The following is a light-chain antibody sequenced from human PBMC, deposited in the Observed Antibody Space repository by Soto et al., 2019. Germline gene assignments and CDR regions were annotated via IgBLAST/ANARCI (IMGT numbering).Light chain of an antibody. CDR1: PSNVGGYNL. J-gene: IGLJ1*01. CDR3: CSYAGNGYV. CDR2: EGT. V-gene: IGLV2-23*01. Sequence: QSALTQPASVSXSPGQSITIXCTGTPSNVGGYNLVSWYQQHPGRAPELIIYEGTQRPSGVSARFSGSKSGNTASLTISGLQADDEADYYCCSYAGNGYVFGTGTKLTVL.